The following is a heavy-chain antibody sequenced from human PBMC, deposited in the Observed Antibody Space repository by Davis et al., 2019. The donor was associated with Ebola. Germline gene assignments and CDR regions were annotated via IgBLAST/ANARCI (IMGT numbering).Heavy chain of an antibody. D-gene: IGHD4-17*01. Sequence: PSETLSLTCTVSGGSSTGYYWSWIRQSPGKGLEWIGYTYSSGSTNYNPSLKGRVTITLYTSKNQLSLRLTSVTATDTAVYYCAGDPHGDYGLSGYYYGFDGWGQGTTVTVSS. CDR3: AGDPHGDYGLSGYYYGFDG. CDR2: TYSSGST. CDR1: GGSSTGYY. V-gene: IGHV4-59*03. J-gene: IGHJ6*02.